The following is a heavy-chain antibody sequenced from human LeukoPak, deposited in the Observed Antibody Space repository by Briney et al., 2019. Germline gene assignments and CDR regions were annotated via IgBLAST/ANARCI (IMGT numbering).Heavy chain of an antibody. CDR3: ARGHCGGDCYSGYYYMDV. CDR1: GGTFSSYA. V-gene: IGHV1-69*05. CDR2: IIPIFGTA. Sequence: SVKVSCKASGGTFSSYAISWVRQAPGQGLEWMGRIIPIFGTANYAQKFQGRVTITTDESTSTAYMELSSLRSEDTALYYCARGHCGGDCYSGYYYMDVWGKGTTVTVCS. D-gene: IGHD2-21*02. J-gene: IGHJ6*03.